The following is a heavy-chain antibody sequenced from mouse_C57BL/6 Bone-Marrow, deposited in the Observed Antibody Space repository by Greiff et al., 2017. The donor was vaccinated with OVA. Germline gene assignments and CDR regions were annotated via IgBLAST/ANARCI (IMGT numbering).Heavy chain of an antibody. D-gene: IGHD1-1*01. V-gene: IGHV1-42*01. CDR2: INPSTGGT. CDR3: AHDYSGSSYVYFAY. Sequence: EVQLQQSGPELVKPGASVKISCKASGYSFTGYYMNWVKQSPEQGLEWIGEINPSTGGTTYNQKFKAKATLTVDKSSSTAYMQLKSLTSEDSAVYYSAHDYSGSSYVYFAYWGQGTPVTVSA. CDR1: GYSFTGYY. J-gene: IGHJ3*01.